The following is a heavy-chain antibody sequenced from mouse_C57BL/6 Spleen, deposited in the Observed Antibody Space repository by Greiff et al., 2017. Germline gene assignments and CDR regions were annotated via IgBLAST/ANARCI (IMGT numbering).Heavy chain of an antibody. CDR2: IWSDGST. D-gene: IGHD2-3*01. V-gene: IGHV2-6-1*01. CDR3: ARHDGYYGWWYFDV. CDR1: GFSLTSYG. Sequence: VNLVESGPGLVAPSQSLSITCTVSGFSLTSYGVHWVRQPPGKGLEWLVVIWSDGSTTYNSALKSRLSISKDNSKSQVFLKMNSLQTDDTAMYYCARHDGYYGWWYFDVWGTGTTVTVSS. J-gene: IGHJ1*03.